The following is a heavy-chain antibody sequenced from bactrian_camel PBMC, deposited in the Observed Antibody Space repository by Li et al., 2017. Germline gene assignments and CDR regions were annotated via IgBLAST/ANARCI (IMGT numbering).Heavy chain of an antibody. CDR3: AVEGSRVIALKLCDSYDYKY. Sequence: HVQLVESGGGSVQAGGSLRLSCVASGYGDKRWCIGWFRRVPGKEYEGAAVIYTGDGTEYYADAVKGRFTISQDTAKNVLYLQMSNLKPEDTGMYFCAVEGSRVIALKLCDSYDYKYWGKGTQVTVS. CDR2: IYTGDGTE. CDR1: GYGDKRWC. D-gene: IGHD3*01. V-gene: IGHV3S1*01. J-gene: IGHJ4*01.